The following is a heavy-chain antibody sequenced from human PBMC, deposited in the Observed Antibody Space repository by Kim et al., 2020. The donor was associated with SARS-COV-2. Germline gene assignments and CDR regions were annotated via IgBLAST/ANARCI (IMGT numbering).Heavy chain of an antibody. CDR2: ISYDGSNK. Sequence: GGSLRLSCAASGFTFSSYAMHWVRQAPGKGLEWVAVISYDGSNKYYADSVKGRFTISRDNSKNTLYLQMNSLRAEDTAVYYCARALVSIADYFDYWGQGTLVTVSS. V-gene: IGHV3-30*04. CDR1: GFTFSSYA. CDR3: ARALVSIADYFDY. J-gene: IGHJ4*02. D-gene: IGHD6-6*01.